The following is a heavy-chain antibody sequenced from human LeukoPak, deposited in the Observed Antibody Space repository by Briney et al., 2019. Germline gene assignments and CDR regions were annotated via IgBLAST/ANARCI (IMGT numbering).Heavy chain of an antibody. CDR3: AHRLDCSGGSCSSFDY. D-gene: IGHD2-15*01. CDR2: IYWDDDK. J-gene: IGHJ4*02. V-gene: IGHV2-5*02. Sequence: SGPTLVNPTPTLTLTFTFSGISLSARGVGVGWIRQPPVKALEWLALIYWDDDKRYSPALKSRLTITKDTSKNQVVITMTNMDPEDTATYYCAHRLDCSGGSCSSFDYWGQGTLVTVSS. CDR1: GISLSARGVG.